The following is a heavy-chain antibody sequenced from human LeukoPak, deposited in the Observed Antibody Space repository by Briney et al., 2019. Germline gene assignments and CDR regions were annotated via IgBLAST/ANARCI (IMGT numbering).Heavy chain of an antibody. CDR3: ARDVRDSRGYYLRIFGY. CDR2: VHNSGST. V-gene: IGHV4-39*07. CDR1: GGSITTSDNY. Sequence: SETLSLTCIVSGGSITTSDNYGGWIRQPPGKGLEWIGAVHNSGSTYYNPSLKSRVTMSIDRSTNRFSLKLSSVTAADTAVYYCARDVRDSRGYYLRIFGYWGQGTMVTVSS. D-gene: IGHD3-22*01. J-gene: IGHJ3*01.